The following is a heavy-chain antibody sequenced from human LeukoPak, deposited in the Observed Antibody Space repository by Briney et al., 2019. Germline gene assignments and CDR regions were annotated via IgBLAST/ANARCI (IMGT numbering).Heavy chain of an antibody. CDR1: GFTFSSYA. Sequence: GGSLRLSCAASGFTFSSYAMSWVRQAPGKGLEWVSAISGSGGSTYYADSVKGRFTTSRDNSKNTLYLQMNSLRAEDTAVYYCAKGTSIVVVPAAWGFDPWGQGTLVTVSS. J-gene: IGHJ5*02. CDR2: ISGSGGST. D-gene: IGHD2-2*01. V-gene: IGHV3-23*01. CDR3: AKGTSIVVVPAAWGFDP.